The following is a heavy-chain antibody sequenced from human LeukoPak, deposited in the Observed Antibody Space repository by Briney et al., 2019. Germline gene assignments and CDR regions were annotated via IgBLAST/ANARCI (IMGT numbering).Heavy chain of an antibody. Sequence: SETLSLTCAVYGGSFSGYYWSWIRQPPGKGLEWIGEINHSGSTNYNPSLKSRVTISVDTSKNQFSLKLSSVTAADTAVYYCARKKRGSYYSVGGGYFDYWGQGTLVTVSS. V-gene: IGHV4-34*01. J-gene: IGHJ4*02. CDR2: INHSGST. D-gene: IGHD1-26*01. CDR1: GGSFSGYY. CDR3: ARKKRGSYYSVGGGYFDY.